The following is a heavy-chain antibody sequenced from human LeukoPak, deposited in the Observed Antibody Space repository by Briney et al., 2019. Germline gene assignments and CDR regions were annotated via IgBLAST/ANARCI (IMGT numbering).Heavy chain of an antibody. J-gene: IGHJ6*02. CDR1: GGSFSGYY. CDR3: ARTERRYYYYGMDV. Sequence: SSETLSLTCAVYGGSFSGYYWSWIRQPPGKGLEWIGEINHSGSTNYNPSLKSRVTISVDTSKNQFSLKLSSVTAADTAVYYCARTERRYYYYGMDVWGQGTTVTVSS. CDR2: INHSGST. D-gene: IGHD1-1*01. V-gene: IGHV4-34*01.